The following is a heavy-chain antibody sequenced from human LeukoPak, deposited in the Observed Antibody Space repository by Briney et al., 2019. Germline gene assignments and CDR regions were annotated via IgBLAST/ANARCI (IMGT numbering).Heavy chain of an antibody. J-gene: IGHJ4*02. Sequence: PSETLSLTCTVSGGSISSYYWSWIRQPPGKGLEWIAYISDIGSINYNPSLKSRVTISLDTSKNQFSLKLSTVTAADTAVYYCAGHHPRNTVDFWGQGTLVTVSS. CDR3: AGHHPRNTVDF. CDR1: GGSISSYY. CDR2: ISDIGSI. V-gene: IGHV4-59*08. D-gene: IGHD2/OR15-2a*01.